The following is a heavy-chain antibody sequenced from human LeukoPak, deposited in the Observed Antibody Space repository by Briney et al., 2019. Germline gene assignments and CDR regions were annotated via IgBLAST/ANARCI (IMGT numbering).Heavy chain of an antibody. J-gene: IGHJ4*02. CDR3: AGDFQAARLHLFEF. CDR1: GGTFSDST. D-gene: IGHD6-6*01. Sequence: AASVKVSCKVSGGTFSDSTLSWVRQVPGQGLEWMGGIISISGSPNYAQGFQGRVTFTTDESTSTAYMELRSLTSEDTAVYYCAGDFQAARLHLFEFWGQGSLVTVSS. CDR2: IISISGSP. V-gene: IGHV1-69*05.